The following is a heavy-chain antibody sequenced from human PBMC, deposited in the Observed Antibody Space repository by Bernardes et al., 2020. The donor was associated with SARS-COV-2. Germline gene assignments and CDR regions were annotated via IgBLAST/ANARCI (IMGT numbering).Heavy chain of an antibody. CDR1: GFTFSSYG. CDR3: ARDGIPHCSGGSCYVGYYYGMDV. V-gene: IGHV3-33*01. Sequence: GGSLRLSCAASGFTFSSYGMHWVRQAPGKGLEWVALIWYDGSNKYYADSVKGRLTISRDNSKNTLYLQMNSLRAEDTAVYYCARDGIPHCSGGSCYVGYYYGMDVWGQGTTVTVSS. J-gene: IGHJ6*02. D-gene: IGHD2-15*01. CDR2: IWYDGSNK.